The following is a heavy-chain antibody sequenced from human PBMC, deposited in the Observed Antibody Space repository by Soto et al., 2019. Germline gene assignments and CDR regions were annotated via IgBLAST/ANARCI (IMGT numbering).Heavy chain of an antibody. CDR2: ISAYNGNT. Sequence: ASVKVSCKASGYTFTSYRMSRVRLAPGQGLEWMGWISAYNGNTNYAQKLQGRVTMTTDTSTSTAYMELRSLRSDDTAVYYCARAEYSSSTEGYYYGMDIWGQGTTVTVSS. J-gene: IGHJ6*02. V-gene: IGHV1-18*01. CDR1: GYTFTSYR. D-gene: IGHD6-6*01. CDR3: ARAEYSSSTEGYYYGMDI.